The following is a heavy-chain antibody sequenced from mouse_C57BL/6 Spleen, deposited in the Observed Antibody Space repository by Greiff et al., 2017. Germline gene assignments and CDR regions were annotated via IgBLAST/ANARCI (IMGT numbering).Heavy chain of an antibody. D-gene: IGHD3-2*02. CDR3: GGGDSSGGGFAY. V-gene: IGHV8-12*01. CDR1: GFSLTTSDMG. CDR2: IYWDDAK. Sequence: QVTLQQSGPGLLQSSQTVSMTCSFSGFSLTTSDMGVSWIRQPSGKGLEWLAHIYWDDAKRNNPSLKSRLTISKDTSRNQVFRNITSVDAADTVTYCGGGGDSSGGGFAYWGQGTLVTVSA. J-gene: IGHJ3*01.